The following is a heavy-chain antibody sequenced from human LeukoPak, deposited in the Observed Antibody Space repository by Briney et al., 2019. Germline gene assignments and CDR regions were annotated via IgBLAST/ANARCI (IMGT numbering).Heavy chain of an antibody. J-gene: IGHJ6*04. CDR1: GFTFSSYS. CDR3: AKEDLYYGMDV. V-gene: IGHV3-21*04. Sequence: PGGSLRLSCAASGFTFSSYSMNWVRQAPGKGLEWVSSISSSSSYIYYADSVKGRFTISRDNAKNSLYLQMNSLGAEDTAVYYCAKEDLYYGMDVWGKGTTVTVSS. CDR2: ISSSSSYI.